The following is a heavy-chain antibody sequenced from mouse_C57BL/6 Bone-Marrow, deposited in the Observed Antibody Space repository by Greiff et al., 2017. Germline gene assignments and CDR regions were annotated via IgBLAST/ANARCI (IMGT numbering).Heavy chain of an antibody. D-gene: IGHD2-3*01. V-gene: IGHV1-7*01. CDR3: ERGNEGYYPAGFAY. J-gene: IGHJ3*01. CDR2: INPSSGYT. CDR1: GYTFTSYW. Sequence: VQRVESGAELAKPGASVKLSCKASGYTFTSYWMHWVKQRPGQGLEWIGYINPSSGYTKYNQKFKDKATLTADKSSSTAYMQLSSLTYEDSAVYDCERGNEGYYPAGFAYWGQGTLVTVSA.